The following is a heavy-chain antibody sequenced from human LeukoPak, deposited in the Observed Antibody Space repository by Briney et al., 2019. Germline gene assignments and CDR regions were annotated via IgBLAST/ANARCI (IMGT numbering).Heavy chain of an antibody. J-gene: IGHJ4*02. Sequence: SSQTLSLTCTVSGGSISSGYYWGWIRPPPGKGLEWIGSIYHSGSTYYNPSLKSRVTISVDTSKNQFSLKLSSVTAADTAVYYCARVSGYCSGGSCYFFHFDYWGQGTLVTVSS. CDR2: IYHSGST. CDR1: GGSISSGYY. CDR3: ARVSGYCSGGSCYFFHFDY. D-gene: IGHD2-15*01. V-gene: IGHV4-38-2*02.